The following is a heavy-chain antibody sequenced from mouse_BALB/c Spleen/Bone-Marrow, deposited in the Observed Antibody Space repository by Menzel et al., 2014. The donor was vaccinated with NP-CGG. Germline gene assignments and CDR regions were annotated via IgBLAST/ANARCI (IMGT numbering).Heavy chain of an antibody. CDR1: GFSLTSYG. D-gene: IGHD2-14*01. J-gene: IGHJ2*01. Sequence: VKLMESGPGLVAPSQSLSITCTVSGFSLTSYGVHWVRQPPGKGLEWLGVIWAGGSTNYNSALMSRLSISKDNSKSQVFLKMNSLQTDDTAMYYCARVITYESYFDYWGQGTTLTVSS. V-gene: IGHV2-9*02. CDR3: ARVITYESYFDY. CDR2: IWAGGST.